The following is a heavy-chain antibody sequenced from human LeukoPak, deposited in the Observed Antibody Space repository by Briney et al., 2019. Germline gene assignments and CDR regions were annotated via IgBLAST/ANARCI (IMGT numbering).Heavy chain of an antibody. V-gene: IGHV3-7*03. D-gene: IGHD6-13*01. CDR1: EFTFSNYW. J-gene: IGHJ4*02. Sequence: GGSLRLSCAAAEFTFSNYWMSWVRQAPGNGLEWVANIKRDGSEKYYVDSVKGRFTISRDNAKNSLFLHMNSLRVEDTAVYYCARDHGSSWETFDYWGQGTLVTVSS. CDR2: IKRDGSEK. CDR3: ARDHGSSWETFDY.